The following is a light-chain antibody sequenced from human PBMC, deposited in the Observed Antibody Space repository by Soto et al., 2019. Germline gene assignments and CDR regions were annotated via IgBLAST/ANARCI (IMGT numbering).Light chain of an antibody. Sequence: EIVLTQSPGTLSLSPGERATLSCRASQSVSSSYLAWYQQKPGQAPRLLIYGASSRATGIPDRFSGSGSGTDFSLTISRLEPADFAVYYCQQYGSSTYTFGQGTKLEIK. V-gene: IGKV3-20*01. CDR1: QSVSSSY. CDR2: GAS. CDR3: QQYGSSTYT. J-gene: IGKJ2*01.